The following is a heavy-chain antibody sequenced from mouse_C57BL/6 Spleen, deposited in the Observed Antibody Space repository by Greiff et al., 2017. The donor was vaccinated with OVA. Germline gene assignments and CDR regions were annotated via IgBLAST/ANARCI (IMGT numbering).Heavy chain of an antibody. CDR1: GFTFSSYT. Sequence: EVKVMESGGGLVKPGGSLKLSCAASGFTFSSYTMSWVRQTPEKRLEWVATISGGGGNTYYPDSVKGRFTISRDNAKNTLYLQMSSLRSEDTALYYCARHGGLGYYFDYWGQGTTLTVSS. D-gene: IGHD4-1*01. CDR3: ARHGGLGYYFDY. V-gene: IGHV5-9*01. J-gene: IGHJ2*01. CDR2: ISGGGGNT.